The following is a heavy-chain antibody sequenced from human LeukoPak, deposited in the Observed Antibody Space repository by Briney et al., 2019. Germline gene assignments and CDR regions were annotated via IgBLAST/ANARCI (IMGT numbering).Heavy chain of an antibody. D-gene: IGHD2-15*01. CDR3: AKDALRYCRGGSCYNFDY. Sequence: GGSLRLSCAAPGFTFSSYGMHWVRQAPGKGLEWVAFIRYDGSNKYYADSVKGRFTISRDNSKNTLYLQMNSLRAEDTAVYYCAKDALRYCRGGSCYNFDYWGQGTLVTVSS. CDR1: GFTFSSYG. CDR2: IRYDGSNK. V-gene: IGHV3-30*02. J-gene: IGHJ4*02.